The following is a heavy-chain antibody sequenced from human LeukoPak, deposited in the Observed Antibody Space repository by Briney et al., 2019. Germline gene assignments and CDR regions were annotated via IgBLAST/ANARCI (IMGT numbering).Heavy chain of an antibody. V-gene: IGHV3-53*01. J-gene: IGHJ5*01. CDR3: ARGAIGDSPARFDF. CDR2: VYSGGRT. D-gene: IGHD4-17*01. CDR1: GFSVRTNY. Sequence: GGSLRLSCAASGFSVRTNYMSWVRQTPGKALEWVSTVYSGGRTYYADSVRGRFTISMDNSRNTPFLDMRALRVDDTAIYYCARGAIGDSPARFDFWGQGTLVTVSS.